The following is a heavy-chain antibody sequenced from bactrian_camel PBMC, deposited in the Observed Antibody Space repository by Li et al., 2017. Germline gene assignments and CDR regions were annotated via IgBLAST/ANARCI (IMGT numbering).Heavy chain of an antibody. D-gene: IGHD5*01. V-gene: IGHV3S1*01. CDR2: LDHSGKTA. CDR1: KFTYSSNC. J-gene: IGHJ6*01. Sequence: HVQLVESGGGSVHPGGPLSLSCTTDKFTYSSNCMAWFHQAPGKEREGLATLDHSGKTAYADSVKGRFTISKDNTKNILYFQMDNLQPEDSATYRCAASWGLTATTALGSIIYPDQFGYWGDGTQVTVS. CDR3: AASWGLTATTALGSIIYPDQFGY.